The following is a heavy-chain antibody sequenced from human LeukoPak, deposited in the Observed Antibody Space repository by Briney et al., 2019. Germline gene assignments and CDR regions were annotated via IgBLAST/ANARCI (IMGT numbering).Heavy chain of an antibody. V-gene: IGHV3-23*01. Sequence: AGGSLRLSCVGSGFIFSSYDMGWVRQAPGKGVEGGSSISRGGDRTYYEDSVKGRFTISRDKARNNVYLQMDSLRAEDTAVYYCARGESFAFDVWGQGTMVTVSS. J-gene: IGHJ3*01. CDR3: ARGESFAFDV. CDR2: ISRGGDRT. CDR1: GFIFSSYD.